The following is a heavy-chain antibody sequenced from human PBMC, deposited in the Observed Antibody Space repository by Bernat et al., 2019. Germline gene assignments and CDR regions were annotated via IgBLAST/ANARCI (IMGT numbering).Heavy chain of an antibody. J-gene: IGHJ4*02. CDR2: FFHSGGT. CDR3: ARQPNEGSWYNYFDS. V-gene: IGHV4-39*01. D-gene: IGHD6-13*01. CDR1: SGSISSRSYY. Sequence: QLQLQESGPGLVKPSETLSLSCSVSSGSISSRSYYWAWIRQPPGKGLEWIWTFFHSGGTYNNPSLKSRVTISVDTSKNQFSLKVSSVTAADTAVYYCARQPNEGSWYNYFDSWGRGALVIVSS.